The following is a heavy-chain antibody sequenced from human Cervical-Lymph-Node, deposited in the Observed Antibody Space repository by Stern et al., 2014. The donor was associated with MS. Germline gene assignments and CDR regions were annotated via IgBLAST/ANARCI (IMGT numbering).Heavy chain of an antibody. CDR3: ARDKGGPGAFEI. Sequence: EVQLVESGGGLVQPGGSLRLSCAASGFTLSARYMAWVRQSPGKGLEWVGRIRDKANGGTTEYAASVKGRFTISRDDSKNSLYLQMNSLLTEDTAVYYCARDKGGPGAFEIWGQGTVVAVSS. CDR2: IRDKANGGTT. CDR1: GFTLSARY. V-gene: IGHV3-72*01. J-gene: IGHJ3*02.